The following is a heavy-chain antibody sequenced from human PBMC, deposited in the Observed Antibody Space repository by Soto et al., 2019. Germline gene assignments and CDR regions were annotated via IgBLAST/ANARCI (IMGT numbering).Heavy chain of an antibody. D-gene: IGHD3-22*01. Sequence: SETLSLTCAVSGGSISSSNWWSWVRQPPGKGLEWIGEIYHSGSTNYNPSLKSRVTISVDKSKNQFSLKLSSVTAADTAVYYCARVGYYYDSSGYSTPYYYYYGMDVWGQGTTVT. CDR1: GGSISSSNW. CDR2: IYHSGST. V-gene: IGHV4-4*02. CDR3: ARVGYYYDSSGYSTPYYYYYGMDV. J-gene: IGHJ6*02.